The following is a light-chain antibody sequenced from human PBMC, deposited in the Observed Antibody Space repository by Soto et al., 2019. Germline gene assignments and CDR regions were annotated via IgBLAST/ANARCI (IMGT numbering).Light chain of an antibody. Sequence: QSVLTQPASVSGSPGQWITISCTGTSSDVGGYNYVSWYQQHPGKAPKLMIYDVTNRPSGVSYRFSGSKSGNTASLTISGLHAEDEADYYCSSDTTTSAVAFGGGTKLTVL. CDR3: SSDTTTSAVA. J-gene: IGLJ2*01. V-gene: IGLV2-14*03. CDR2: DVT. CDR1: SSDVGGYNY.